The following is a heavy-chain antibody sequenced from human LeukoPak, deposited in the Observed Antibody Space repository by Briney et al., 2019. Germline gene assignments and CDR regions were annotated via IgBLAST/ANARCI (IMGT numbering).Heavy chain of an antibody. CDR2: IYYSGST. V-gene: IGHV4-31*03. J-gene: IGHJ3*02. Sequence: SETLSLTCTVSGGSISSGGYYWSWIRHHPGKGLEWSGYIYYSGSTYYNPSLKSRVTISVDTSKNQFSLKLSSVTAADTAVYYCARDVESAYYYDSSGYYGAFDIWGQGTMVTVSS. CDR1: GGSISSGGYY. D-gene: IGHD3-22*01. CDR3: ARDVESAYYYDSSGYYGAFDI.